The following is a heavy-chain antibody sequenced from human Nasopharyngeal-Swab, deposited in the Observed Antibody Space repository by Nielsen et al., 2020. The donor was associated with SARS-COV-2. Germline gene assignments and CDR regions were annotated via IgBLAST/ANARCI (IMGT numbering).Heavy chain of an antibody. D-gene: IGHD6-19*01. Sequence: GSLRLSCTVSGYSISSGDYWGWLRQPPGKGLEWIGSIYHSGSTYYNPSLKSRVTISVDTSKNQFSLKLSSVTAADTAVYYCARGGYSSGWVVYWGQGTLVTVSS. CDR2: IYHSGST. CDR3: ARGGYSSGWVVY. CDR1: GYSISSGDY. J-gene: IGHJ4*02. V-gene: IGHV4-38-2*02.